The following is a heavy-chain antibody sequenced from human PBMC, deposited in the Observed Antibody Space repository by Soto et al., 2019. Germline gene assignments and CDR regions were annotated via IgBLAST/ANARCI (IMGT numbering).Heavy chain of an antibody. CDR2: ISYDGSNK. D-gene: IGHD5-12*01. V-gene: IGHV3-30*18. Sequence: PGGSRTLSCAASGFSLSSYATHWVRQAPGKGLEWVAVISYDGSNKYYADSVKGRFTISRDNSKNTLYLQMNSLRAEDTAVYYCAKGAGPWHRYGMDVWGQGTTVTLSS. CDR1: GFSLSSYA. J-gene: IGHJ6*02. CDR3: AKGAGPWHRYGMDV.